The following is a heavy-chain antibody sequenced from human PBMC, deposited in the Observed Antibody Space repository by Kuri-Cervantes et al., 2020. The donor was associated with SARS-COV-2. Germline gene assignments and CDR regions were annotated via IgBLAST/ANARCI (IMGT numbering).Heavy chain of an antibody. V-gene: IGHV4-34*01. J-gene: IGHJ6*03. D-gene: IGHD2-2*01. CDR1: GGSFSGYY. CDR3: AGEAYYCSSTSCYVPVYYYYYYMDV. Sequence: SQTLSLTCAVYGGSFSGYYWSWIRQPPGKGLEWNGEINHSGSTNYNPSLKSRVTISVDTSKNQFSLKLSSVTAADTAVYYCAGEAYYCSSTSCYVPVYYYYYYMDVWGKGTTVTVSS. CDR2: INHSGST.